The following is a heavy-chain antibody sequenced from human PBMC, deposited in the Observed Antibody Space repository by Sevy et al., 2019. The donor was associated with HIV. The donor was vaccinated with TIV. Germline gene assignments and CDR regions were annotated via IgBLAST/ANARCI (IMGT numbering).Heavy chain of an antibody. D-gene: IGHD6-13*01. J-gene: IGHJ4*02. CDR2: TSGRGGMT. CDR3: AREGDQQPFDY. V-gene: IGHV3-23*01. Sequence: GGSLRLSCAASGFTFSTYAMKWVRQAPGKGLEWVSATSGRGGMTYYADSVKGRFTISRDNSKNTLYLQMNSLRAEDTAVYYCAREGDQQPFDYWGQGTLVTVSS. CDR1: GFTFSTYA.